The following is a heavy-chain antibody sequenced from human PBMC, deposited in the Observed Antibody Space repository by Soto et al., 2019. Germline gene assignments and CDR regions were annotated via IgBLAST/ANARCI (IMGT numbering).Heavy chain of an antibody. CDR3: ASRDPGTNVDY. Sequence: PPETLSLTCSVSGGSMSSYYWRWIWQPPGQGLEWIGEIYRTGTTNYNPSVKSRVTISLDKSENQFSLKVTSLTAADTPVYYCASRDPGTNVDYWGQGTLVTVSS. CDR2: IYRTGTT. J-gene: IGHJ4*02. V-gene: IGHV4-4*09. D-gene: IGHD1-7*01. CDR1: GGSMSSYY.